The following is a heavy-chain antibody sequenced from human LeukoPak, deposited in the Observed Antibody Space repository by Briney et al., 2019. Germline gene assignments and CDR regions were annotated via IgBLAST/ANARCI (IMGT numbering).Heavy chain of an antibody. J-gene: IGHJ6*03. CDR1: GGSIGSYY. CDR3: ARTTEGGYTYDYFYYYYMDV. V-gene: IGHV4-59*01. CDR2: IYYSGST. Sequence: SETLSLTCTVSGGSIGSYYWSWIWQPPGKGLEWIGYIYYSGSTNYNPSLKSRVTISVDTSKNQFSLKLSSVTAADTAVYYCARTTEGGYTYDYFYYYYMDVWGKGTTVTVSS. D-gene: IGHD5-18*01.